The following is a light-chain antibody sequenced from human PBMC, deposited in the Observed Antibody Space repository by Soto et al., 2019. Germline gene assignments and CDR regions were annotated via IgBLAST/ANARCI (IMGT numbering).Light chain of an antibody. CDR2: DAS. CDR1: QDISNH. J-gene: IGKJ3*01. CDR3: QKHDGVPL. V-gene: IGKV1-33*01. Sequence: DIQLTQSPSSLSASVGDRVTITCQARQDISNHLNWYQQKPGKAPNLLIYDASDLETGFPSSLSGGGYGRCFSFTINSLQPEDIAPYYCQKHDGVPLFGPGTKGEIK.